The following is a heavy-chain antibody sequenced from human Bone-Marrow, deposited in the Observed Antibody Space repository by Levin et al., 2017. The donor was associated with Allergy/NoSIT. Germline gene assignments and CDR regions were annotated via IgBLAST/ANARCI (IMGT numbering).Heavy chain of an antibody. D-gene: IGHD2-21*02. CDR3: SKEGCGGGDCYRGTLDH. V-gene: IGHV3-23*01. Sequence: GGSLRLSCAASGFTFSRYAMSWVRQAPGKGVEWVSAVSGSGGGGTYYADSVKGRFTVSRDNSKNQLYLQMNSLTAEDTAIYYCSKEGCGGGDCYRGTLDHRGQGSLVTVSS. CDR2: VSGSGGGGT. J-gene: IGHJ4*02. CDR1: GFTFSRYA.